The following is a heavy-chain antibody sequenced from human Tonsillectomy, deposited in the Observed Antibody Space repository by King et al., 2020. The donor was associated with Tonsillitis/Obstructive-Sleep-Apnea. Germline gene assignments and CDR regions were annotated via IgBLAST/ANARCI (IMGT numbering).Heavy chain of an antibody. Sequence: QLVQSGAEVKKPGASVKVSCKASGYTFTSYYIHWVRQAPGQGLEWMGIINPSGGSTSYAQKFQGRVTMTRDTSTSTVYMDLCSLRSEDTAVYYCARVFVVVPAAIGALDIWGQGKMVTVSS. CDR2: INPSGGST. D-gene: IGHD2-2*02. J-gene: IGHJ3*02. CDR1: GYTFTSYY. CDR3: ARVFVVVPAAIGALDI. V-gene: IGHV1-46*01.